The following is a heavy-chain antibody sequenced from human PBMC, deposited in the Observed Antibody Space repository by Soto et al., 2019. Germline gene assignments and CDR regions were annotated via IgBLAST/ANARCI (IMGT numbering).Heavy chain of an antibody. Sequence: QVLLQQWGAGLLKPSETLSFTCAVYGGSFSGYYWSWIRQSPGKGLEWIGEINHSGSTNYNPSLKSRVTISVDTSKNQFSLKLSSVTAADTAVYHCARGIAMTVVVERDAPDKYYLDYWGQGTLVTVSS. J-gene: IGHJ4*02. CDR1: GGSFSGYY. V-gene: IGHV4-34*01. CDR2: INHSGST. D-gene: IGHD3-22*01. CDR3: ARGIAMTVVVERDAPDKYYLDY.